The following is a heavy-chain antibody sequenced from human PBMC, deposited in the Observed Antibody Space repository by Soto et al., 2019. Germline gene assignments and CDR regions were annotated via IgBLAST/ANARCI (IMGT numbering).Heavy chain of an antibody. CDR2: IHPNSGVT. D-gene: IGHD3-3*01. CDR1: RYTFTDYY. CDR3: ARDLIGYYDFWSGSEYWFDP. J-gene: IGHJ5*02. V-gene: IGHV1-2*02. Sequence: ASVKVSCKASRYTFTDYYMHWVRQSPGQGLEWMGWIHPNSGVTKFPQKFQGRVIMTRDTSISTAYMELSRLRSDDTAVYYCARDLIGYYDFWSGSEYWFDPWGQGTLVTVSS.